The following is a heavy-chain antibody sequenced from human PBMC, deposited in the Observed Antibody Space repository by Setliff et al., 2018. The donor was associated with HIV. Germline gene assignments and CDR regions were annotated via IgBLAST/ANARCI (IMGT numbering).Heavy chain of an antibody. Sequence: GGSLRLSCAASGFRFETFGMYWVRQAPGKGLEWVAFIRHNGNTAYYGDSVKGRFIMSRDNSENTVSLEMNNLRLEDAGVYYCARGRRPVDVVSTIIRYYYYMDVWGKGTTVTVSS. CDR2: IRHNGNTA. V-gene: IGHV3-30*02. CDR3: ARGRRPVDVVSTIIRYYYYMDV. CDR1: GFRFETFG. J-gene: IGHJ6*03. D-gene: IGHD5-12*01.